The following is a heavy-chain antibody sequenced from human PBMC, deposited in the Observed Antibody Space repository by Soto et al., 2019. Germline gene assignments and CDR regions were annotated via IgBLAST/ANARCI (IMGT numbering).Heavy chain of an antibody. CDR2: ISGSGGST. Sequence: PVGSLRLSCAASGFTFSSYAMSWVRQAPGKGLEWVSAISGSGGSTYYADSVKGRFTISRDNSKNTLYLQMNSLRAEDTAVYYCEKSDTAMVTWCRIDYWGQGTLVTVSS. CDR1: GFTFSSYA. V-gene: IGHV3-23*01. J-gene: IGHJ4*02. D-gene: IGHD5-18*01. CDR3: EKSDTAMVTWCRIDY.